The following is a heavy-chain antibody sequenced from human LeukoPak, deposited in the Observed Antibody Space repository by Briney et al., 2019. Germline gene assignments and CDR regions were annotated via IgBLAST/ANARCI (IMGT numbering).Heavy chain of an antibody. Sequence: SETLSLTCTVSGGSISSYYWSWIRQPPGKGLEWIGYIYYSGSTNYNPSLKSRVTTSVDTSKNQFSLKLSSVTAADAAVYYCARGRAQKDYWGQGTLVTVSS. CDR1: GGSISSYY. CDR2: IYYSGST. V-gene: IGHV4-59*01. CDR3: ARGRAQKDY. J-gene: IGHJ4*02.